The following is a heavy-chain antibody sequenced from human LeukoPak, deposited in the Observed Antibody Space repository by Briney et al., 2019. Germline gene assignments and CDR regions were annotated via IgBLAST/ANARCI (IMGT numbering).Heavy chain of an antibody. D-gene: IGHD3-22*01. J-gene: IGHJ6*02. V-gene: IGHV4-59*12. CDR2: IYYSGST. Sequence: PSETLSLTCTVSGGSISSYYWSWIRQPPGKGLEWIGYIYYSGSTNYNPSLKSRVTMSVDTSKNQFSLKLSSVTAADTAVYYCARAYYDSSVLSYYYGMDVWGQGTTVTVSS. CDR1: GGSISSYY. CDR3: ARAYYDSSVLSYYYGMDV.